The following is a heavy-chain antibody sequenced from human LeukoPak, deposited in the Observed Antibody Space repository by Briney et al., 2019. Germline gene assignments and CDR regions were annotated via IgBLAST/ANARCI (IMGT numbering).Heavy chain of an antibody. D-gene: IGHD3-22*01. CDR1: GFTFSSYW. CDR2: IKEDGSEK. V-gene: IGHV3-7*02. J-gene: IGHJ4*02. Sequence: PGGSLRLSCGASGFTFSSYWMSWVRQVPGKGLEWVAKIKEDGSEKYYVDSVEGRFTISRDNAKNSLCLQMNSLRAEDTAVYYCARKHYYDSSGFFPPMDYWGQGTLVTVSS. CDR3: ARKHYYDSSGFFPPMDY.